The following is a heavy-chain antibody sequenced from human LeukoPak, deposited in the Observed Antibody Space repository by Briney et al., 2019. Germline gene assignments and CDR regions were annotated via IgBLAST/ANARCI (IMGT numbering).Heavy chain of an antibody. D-gene: IGHD6-13*01. CDR3: ARVVRRAAAHAGNWFDP. CDR2: INPNSGGP. CDR1: GYTFTDYY. J-gene: IGHJ5*02. V-gene: IGHV1-2*02. Sequence: ASVKVSCKASGYTFTDYYIHWVRQAPGQGLEWMGLINPNSGGPDYAQKFQGRVTMTRDTSISTAYMQLSRLRSDDTAVYYCARVVRRAAAHAGNWFDPWGQGALVTVLS.